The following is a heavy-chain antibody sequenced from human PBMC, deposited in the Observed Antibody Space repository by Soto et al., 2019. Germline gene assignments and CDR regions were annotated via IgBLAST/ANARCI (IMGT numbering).Heavy chain of an antibody. V-gene: IGHV1-46*03. CDR1: GYTFTSYY. D-gene: IGHD2-15*01. CDR3: ARDRYCSGGSCYPDDAFDI. CDR2: INPSGGST. Sequence: ASVKVSCKASGYTFTSYYMHWVRQAPGQGLEWMGIINPSGGSTSYAQKFQGRVTMTRDTSTSTVYMELSSLRSEDTAVYYCARDRYCSGGSCYPDDAFDIWGQGTMVTVSS. J-gene: IGHJ3*02.